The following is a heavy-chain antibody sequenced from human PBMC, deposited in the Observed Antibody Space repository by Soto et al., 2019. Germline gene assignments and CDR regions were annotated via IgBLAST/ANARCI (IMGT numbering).Heavy chain of an antibody. J-gene: IGHJ5*02. CDR1: GYSCTNYW. V-gene: IGHV5-51*01. Sequence: EVQLVQSGAEVKKPGESLKISCKGSGYSCTNYWIGWLRQMPGKGLELMGTIFPGDSDTTYSPSFQGQITVSADKSIRTAYLQWCSLKASDTAMYYCARRLGYCSGGSCYLWFDPWGQGTLVTVSS. CDR3: ARRLGYCSGGSCYLWFDP. D-gene: IGHD2-15*01. CDR2: IFPGDSDT.